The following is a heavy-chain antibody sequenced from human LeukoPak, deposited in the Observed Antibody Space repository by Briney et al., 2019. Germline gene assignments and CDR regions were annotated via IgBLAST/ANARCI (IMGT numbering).Heavy chain of an antibody. J-gene: IGHJ2*01. CDR1: GYSFTSYW. CDR2: IDPSDSYT. D-gene: IGHD2-15*01. Sequence: GESLKISCKGSGYSFTSYWISWVRQMPGKGLEWMGKIDPSDSYTNYSPSFHGHVTISVDKSINTAYLQWSSLRASDTAMYYCARRGGSGGYWYFYLWGRGTLVTVSS. V-gene: IGHV5-10-1*01. CDR3: ARRGGSGGYWYFYL.